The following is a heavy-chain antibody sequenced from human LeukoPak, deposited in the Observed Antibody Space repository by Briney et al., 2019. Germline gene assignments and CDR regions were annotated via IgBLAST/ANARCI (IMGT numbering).Heavy chain of an antibody. J-gene: IGHJ6*03. D-gene: IGHD2-8*02. CDR3: ARQGRICTGGVCYFVDYYYYMDV. CDR1: GGSFSGYY. V-gene: IGHV4-34*01. Sequence: PSETLSLTCAVYGGSFSGYYWSWIRQPPGKGLEWMGGINHSGSTNYNPSLKSRGTISVDTSKNQFSLKLSSVTAADTAVYYCARQGRICTGGVCYFVDYYYYMDVWGKGTTVTVSS. CDR2: INHSGST.